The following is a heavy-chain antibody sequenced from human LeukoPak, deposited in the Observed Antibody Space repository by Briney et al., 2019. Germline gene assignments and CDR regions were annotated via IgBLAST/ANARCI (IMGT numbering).Heavy chain of an antibody. CDR1: GFTFSSYG. CDR2: ISYDGSNK. CDR3: AKGEVEVEVMDV. J-gene: IGHJ6*03. V-gene: IGHV3-30*19. Sequence: GGSLRLSCAASGFTFSSYGMHWVRQAPGKGLEWVAVISYDGSNKYYADSVKGRFTISRDNSKNTLYLQMYSLRAEDTAVYYCAKGEVEVEVMDVWGKGTTVTVSS. D-gene: IGHD2-15*01.